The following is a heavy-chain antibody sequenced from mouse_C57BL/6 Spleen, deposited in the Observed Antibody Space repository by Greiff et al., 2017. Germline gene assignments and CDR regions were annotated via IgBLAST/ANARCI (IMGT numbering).Heavy chain of an antibody. V-gene: IGHV1-7*01. CDR1: GYTFTSYW. CDR2: INPSSGYT. CDR3: AENWDDYYAMDY. J-gene: IGHJ4*01. D-gene: IGHD4-1*01. Sequence: QVQLQQSGAELAKPGASVKLSCKASGYTFTSYWMHWVKQRPGQGLEWIGYINPSSGYTKCNQKFKDKATLTADKSSSTAYMQLSSLTYEDSAVYYCAENWDDYYAMDYWGQGTSVTVAS.